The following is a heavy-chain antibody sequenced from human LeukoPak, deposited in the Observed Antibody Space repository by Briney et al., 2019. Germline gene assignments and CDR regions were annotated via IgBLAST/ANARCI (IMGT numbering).Heavy chain of an antibody. J-gene: IGHJ4*02. CDR2: IYYSGST. Sequence: SETLSLTCAVYGGTFSGYYWSWIRQPPGKGLEWIGSIYYSGSTYYNPSLESRVTISVDTSKNQFSLKLSSVTAADTAVYYCAAQQLGHDYWGQGTLVTVSS. D-gene: IGHD6-13*01. CDR3: AAQQLGHDY. CDR1: GGTFSGYY. V-gene: IGHV4-34*08.